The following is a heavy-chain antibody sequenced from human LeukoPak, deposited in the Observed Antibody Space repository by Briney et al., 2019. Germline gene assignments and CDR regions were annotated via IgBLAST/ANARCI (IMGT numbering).Heavy chain of an antibody. D-gene: IGHD1-26*01. V-gene: IGHV4-39*01. CDR2: INHSGST. CDR3: AYSGSYGHLGY. J-gene: IGHJ4*02. CDR1: GDSVSSSNYY. Sequence: SETLSLTCTVFGDSVSSSNYYWSWIRQPPGKGLEWIGEINHSGSTNYNPSLRSRVTISVDTSKNQFSLRLSSVTAADTALYYCAYSGSYGHLGYWGQGIPVTVSS.